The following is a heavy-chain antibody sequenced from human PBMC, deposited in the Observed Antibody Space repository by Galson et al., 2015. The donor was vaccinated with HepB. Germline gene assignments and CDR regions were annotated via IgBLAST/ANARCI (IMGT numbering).Heavy chain of an antibody. CDR1: GYSFTTYA. CDR3: ARPGQSRFVLSY. J-gene: IGHJ1*01. CDR2: INTNTGKP. Sequence: SVKVSCKASGYSFTTYAMIWVRQAPRQGLEWMGWINTNTGKPTYAQDFTGRFVFSLDTSVTTAYLQISSLKAEDTAVYYCARPGQSRFVLSYWGQGSLVIVSS. D-gene: IGHD1-26*01. V-gene: IGHV7-4-1*02.